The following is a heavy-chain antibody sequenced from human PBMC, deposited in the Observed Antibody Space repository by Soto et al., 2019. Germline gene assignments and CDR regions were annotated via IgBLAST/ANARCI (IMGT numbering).Heavy chain of an antibody. V-gene: IGHV1-69*14. Sequence: QVLLVQSGAEMKKPGSSVKVSCKASGGSFSTSSINWVRQAPGQRPEWMANILPIFGTAYYAQKFQGRVTITAYTPTNTAYMELRSILSEDTAVYYCARGHEFGGNSDAYDIWGQGTVVTVSS. CDR2: ILPIFGTA. D-gene: IGHD2-21*01. CDR1: GGSFSTSS. J-gene: IGHJ3*02. CDR3: ARGHEFGGNSDAYDI.